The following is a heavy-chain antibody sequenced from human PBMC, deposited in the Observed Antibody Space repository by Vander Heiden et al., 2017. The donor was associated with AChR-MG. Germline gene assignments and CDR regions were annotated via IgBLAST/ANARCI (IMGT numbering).Heavy chain of an antibody. CDR1: GFTVSSNY. CDR2: IYSGGST. J-gene: IGHJ6*02. CDR3: ARVGFASGRESNYGMDV. V-gene: IGHV3-53*01. D-gene: IGHD3-10*01. Sequence: EVQLVESGGGLIQPGGSLRLSCAASGFTVSSNYMSWVRQAPGKGLEWVSVIYSGGSTYYADSVKGRFTISRDNSKNTLYLQMNSLRAEDTAVYYCARVGFASGRESNYGMDVWCQGTTVTVSS.